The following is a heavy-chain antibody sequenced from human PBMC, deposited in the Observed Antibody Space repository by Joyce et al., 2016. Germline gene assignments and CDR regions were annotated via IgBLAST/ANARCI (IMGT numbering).Heavy chain of an antibody. CDR2: ISYDVMNT. CDR1: GFTFNSYA. J-gene: IGHJ4*02. CDR3: ARASQYFDWLLSFDY. V-gene: IGHV3-30*04. D-gene: IGHD3-9*01. Sequence: QLVESGGGVVQPGRSMRLSCAASGFTFNSYALHWVRQGPGKGLEWLAVISYDVMNTCDSDSVKGRCTVSRDNTNNTLFPQMNSLRTDDTSVFNCARASQYFDWLLSFDYWGQGTLVTVST.